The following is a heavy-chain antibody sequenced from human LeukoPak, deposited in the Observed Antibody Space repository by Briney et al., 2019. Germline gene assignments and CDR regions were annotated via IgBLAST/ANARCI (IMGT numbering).Heavy chain of an antibody. CDR3: AKESSLLVLWSGDYFDY. CDR2: ISSSSSCI. CDR1: GFTFSSYD. V-gene: IGHV3-21*01. J-gene: IGHJ4*02. D-gene: IGHD3-10*01. Sequence: GGSLRLSCAASGFTFSSYDMNWVRQAPGQGLERVSSISSSSSCIYYADSVKGRCTISSVNANNNQYLLMISLRTEDNTVYYCAKESSLLVLWSGDYFDYWGQGTLVTVFS.